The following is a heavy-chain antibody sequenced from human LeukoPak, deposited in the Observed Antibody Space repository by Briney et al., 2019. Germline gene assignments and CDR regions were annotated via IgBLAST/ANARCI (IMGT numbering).Heavy chain of an antibody. CDR1: GGSISSSNW. CDR2: IYHSGST. Sequence: PSETLSLTCAVSGGSISSSNWWSWVRQPPGKGLEWIGEIYHSGSTNYNPSLKSRVTISVDKSKNQFSLKVSSVTAADTAMYYCARERSSRCSSISCYSDAFDIWGQGTMVTVSS. J-gene: IGHJ3*02. CDR3: ARERSSRCSSISCYSDAFDI. V-gene: IGHV4-4*02. D-gene: IGHD2-2*01.